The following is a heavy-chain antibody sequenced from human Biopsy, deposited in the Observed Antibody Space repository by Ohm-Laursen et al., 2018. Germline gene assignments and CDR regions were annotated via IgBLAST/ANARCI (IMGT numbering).Heavy chain of an antibody. CDR2: IWYDGSNK. CDR1: GFTFSIYG. CDR3: AREGDDSSGYTPHYFDY. Sequence: SLRLSCAASGFTFSIYGIYWVRQAPGKGLEWVAVIWYDGSNKYYADSVKGRFTISRDDPKNTLYLQMNSLRAEDTAVYYCAREGDDSSGYTPHYFDYWGQGTLVTVSS. J-gene: IGHJ4*02. V-gene: IGHV3-33*01. D-gene: IGHD3-22*01.